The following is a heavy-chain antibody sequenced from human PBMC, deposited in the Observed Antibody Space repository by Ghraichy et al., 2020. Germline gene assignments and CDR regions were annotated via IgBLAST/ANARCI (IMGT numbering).Heavy chain of an antibody. V-gene: IGHV4-39*01. CDR3: ARQRDWFDP. CDR2: IYYSGST. CDR1: GGSISSSSYY. Sequence: SETLSLTCTVSGGSISSSSYYWGWIRQPPGKGLEWIGSIYYSGSTYYSPSLKSRVTISVDTSRNQFSLRLTSVTAADTAVYYCARQRDWFDPWGQGTLVTVSS. J-gene: IGHJ5*02.